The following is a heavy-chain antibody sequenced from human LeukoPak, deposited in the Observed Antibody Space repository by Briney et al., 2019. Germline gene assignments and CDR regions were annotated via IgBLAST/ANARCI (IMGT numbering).Heavy chain of an antibody. J-gene: IGHJ4*02. Sequence: ASVKVSCKVSGYTLTELSMRWVRQAPGKGLEWMGGFDPEDGETIYAQKFQGRVTMTEDTSTDTAYMELSSLRSEDTAVYYCATFSPSGVTTVYYFDYWGQGTLVTVSS. CDR3: ATFSPSGVTTVYYFDY. CDR2: FDPEDGET. CDR1: GYTLTELS. V-gene: IGHV1-24*01. D-gene: IGHD4-17*01.